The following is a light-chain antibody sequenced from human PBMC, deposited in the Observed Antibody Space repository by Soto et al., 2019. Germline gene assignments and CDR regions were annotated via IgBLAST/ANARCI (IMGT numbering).Light chain of an antibody. Sequence: DIQMTQSPSTLSASVGDRVTITCRASQSISSWLAWYQQKPGKAPNLLIHEASTLGSGVPSRFFGSGSGTEFTLTISSLQPDDFATYDCQQYSTCPLTFGGGTKVDVK. V-gene: IGKV1-5*03. CDR3: QQYSTCPLT. CDR1: QSISSW. J-gene: IGKJ4*01. CDR2: EAS.